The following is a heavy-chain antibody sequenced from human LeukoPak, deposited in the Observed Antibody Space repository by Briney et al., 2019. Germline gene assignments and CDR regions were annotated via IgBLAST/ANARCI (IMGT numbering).Heavy chain of an antibody. CDR1: GGSVSSYY. V-gene: IGHV4-4*07. Sequence: SETLSLTCTVSGGSVSSYYWSWIRQPAGKGLEWIGRIYTRGSTNYNPSLKSRVTMSVDTSKNQSSLKLSSVTAADTAVYYCASSYDIAVAGYYFDYWGQGTLVTVSS. CDR3: ASSYDIAVAGYYFDY. J-gene: IGHJ4*02. D-gene: IGHD6-19*01. CDR2: IYTRGST.